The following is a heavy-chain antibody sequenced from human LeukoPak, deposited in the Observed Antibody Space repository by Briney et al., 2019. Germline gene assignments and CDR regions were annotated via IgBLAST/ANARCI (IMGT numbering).Heavy chain of an antibody. J-gene: IGHJ4*02. CDR3: ARVDRDGYNFDY. Sequence: GGSLRLSCAASGFTFSSYGMHWVRQAPGKGLEWVAFIRYDGSNKYYADSVKGRFTISRDNSKNTLYLQMNSLRSDDTAVYYCARVDRDGYNFDYWGQGTLVTVSS. CDR2: IRYDGSNK. D-gene: IGHD5-24*01. V-gene: IGHV3-30*02. CDR1: GFTFSSYG.